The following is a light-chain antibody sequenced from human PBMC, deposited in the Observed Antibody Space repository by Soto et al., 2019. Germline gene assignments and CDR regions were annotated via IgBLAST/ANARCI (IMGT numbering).Light chain of an antibody. CDR2: DAS. Sequence: DVQMTQSPPTLSASVGDRVTITCRASQSITSRLAWYQQKPGKAPQALIYDASSLKSGVPSRFSGNGSGTEFTLTISSLQPDDFATYYCQQYSTFGQGTRLEIK. CDR1: QSITSR. J-gene: IGKJ5*01. V-gene: IGKV1-5*01. CDR3: QQYST.